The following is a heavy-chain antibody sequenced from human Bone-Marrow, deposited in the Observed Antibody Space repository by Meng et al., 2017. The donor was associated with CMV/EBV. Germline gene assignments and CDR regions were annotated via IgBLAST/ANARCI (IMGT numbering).Heavy chain of an antibody. CDR3: ARLDRYCSSTSCWVYDY. D-gene: IGHD2-2*01. V-gene: IGHV5-51*01. J-gene: IGHJ4*02. Sequence: KVSCKGSGYRFSDYWIGWVRQMPGKGLEWMGIIYPDDSDTRYSPSFQGQVTISADKSISTAYLQWSSLKASDTAMYYCARLDRYCSSTSCWVYDYWGQGTRVTVSS. CDR1: GYRFSDYW. CDR2: IYPDDSDT.